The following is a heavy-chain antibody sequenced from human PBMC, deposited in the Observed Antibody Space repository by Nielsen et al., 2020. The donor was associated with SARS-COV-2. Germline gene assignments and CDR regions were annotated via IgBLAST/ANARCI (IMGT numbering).Heavy chain of an antibody. CDR2: MYYNGNT. J-gene: IGHJ5*02. CDR1: GGSISSGDYY. V-gene: IGHV4-30-4*01. CDR3: ARVSGRGYGES. D-gene: IGHD4-17*01. Sequence: SETLSLTCTFSGGSISSGDYYCSWIRQPPGKGLEWIGYMYYNGNTNYNPSLKSRVTIAVDTSKNQFSLNLGSVTAADTAVYYCARVSGRGYGESWGQGTLVTVSS.